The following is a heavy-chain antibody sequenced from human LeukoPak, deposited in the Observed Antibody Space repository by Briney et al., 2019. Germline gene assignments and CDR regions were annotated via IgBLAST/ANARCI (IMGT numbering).Heavy chain of an antibody. CDR2: IIPIFGTA. Sequence: SVKVSCKASGGTFRNYAISWVRQAPGQGLEWMGGIIPIFGTANYAQKFQGRVTTTADESTSTAYMELSSLRSEDTAVYYCARGWDSSGQIPFFYWGQGTLVTVSS. CDR1: GGTFRNYA. CDR3: ARGWDSSGQIPFFY. D-gene: IGHD3-22*01. V-gene: IGHV1-69*13. J-gene: IGHJ4*02.